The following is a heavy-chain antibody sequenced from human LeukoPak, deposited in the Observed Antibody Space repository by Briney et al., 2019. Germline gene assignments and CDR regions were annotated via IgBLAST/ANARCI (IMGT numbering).Heavy chain of an antibody. D-gene: IGHD3-22*01. CDR2: IIPILGIA. V-gene: IGHV1-69*04. CDR1: GGTFSSYA. J-gene: IGHJ3*02. Sequence: GASVKVSCKSSGGTFSSYAIRWVRQAPGQGLAWMGRIIPILGIANYAQKFQGRVTITADKSTSTAYMELSGLRSEDTAVYYCAYYYDSSGYHAVDAFDIWGQGTMVTVSS. CDR3: AYYYDSSGYHAVDAFDI.